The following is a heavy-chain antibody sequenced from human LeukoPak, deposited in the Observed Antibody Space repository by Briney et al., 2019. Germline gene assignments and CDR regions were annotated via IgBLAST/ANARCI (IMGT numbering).Heavy chain of an antibody. Sequence: PGGSLRLSCAASGFTFSSYAMHWVRQVPGKGLEYVSAISSNGGSTYYANSVKGRFTISRDNSKNTLYLQMGSLRAEDMAVYYCARDPGSGSYHYHFDCWGQGTLVTVSS. CDR1: GFTFSSYA. CDR3: ARDPGSGSYHYHFDC. J-gene: IGHJ4*02. V-gene: IGHV3-64*01. CDR2: ISSNGGST. D-gene: IGHD1-26*01.